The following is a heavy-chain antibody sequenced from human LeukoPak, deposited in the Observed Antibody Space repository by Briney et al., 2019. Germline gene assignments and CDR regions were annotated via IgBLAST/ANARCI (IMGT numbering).Heavy chain of an antibody. V-gene: IGHV3-23*01. CDR3: AKGSGSGWYGWFAP. CDR1: GFTFGNYA. D-gene: IGHD6-19*01. Sequence: GGSLRLSCAASGFTFGNYAMSWVRQAPGKGLEWVSSIDASGGATYYADSVKGRFTISRDNSKNTFYLQMNSLRAEDTAVYSCAKGSGSGWYGWFAPWGQGTLVTVSS. CDR2: IDASGGAT. J-gene: IGHJ5*02.